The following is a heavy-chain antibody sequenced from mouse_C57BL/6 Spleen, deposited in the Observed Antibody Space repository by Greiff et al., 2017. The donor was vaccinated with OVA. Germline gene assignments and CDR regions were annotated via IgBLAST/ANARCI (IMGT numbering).Heavy chain of an antibody. J-gene: IGHJ2*01. D-gene: IGHD2-2*01. CDR1: GYAFSSYW. CDR3: ARRVYYGYDGGFDY. Sequence: QVQLKESGAELVKPGASVKISCKASGYAFSSYWMNWVKQRPGQGLEWIGQIYPGDGDTNYNGKFKGKATLTADKSSSTAYMQLSSLTSEDSAVYFCARRVYYGYDGGFDYWGQGTTLTVSS. CDR2: IYPGDGDT. V-gene: IGHV1-80*01.